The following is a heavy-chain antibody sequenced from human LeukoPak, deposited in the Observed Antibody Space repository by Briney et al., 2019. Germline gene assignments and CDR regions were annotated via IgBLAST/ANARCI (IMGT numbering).Heavy chain of an antibody. J-gene: IGHJ4*02. CDR2: INPNSGGT. V-gene: IGHV1-2*04. Sequence: EASVKVSCKASGYTFTDYYMHWVRQVPGQGLEWMGWINPNSGGTNYAQKFQGWITMTRDTSMSTAYMELNRLKSDDTAVYFCARVSLTYGSGSYYKSPLAYWAQGPLVTVSP. CDR1: GYTFTDYY. CDR3: ARVSLTYGSGSYYKSPLAY. D-gene: IGHD3-10*01.